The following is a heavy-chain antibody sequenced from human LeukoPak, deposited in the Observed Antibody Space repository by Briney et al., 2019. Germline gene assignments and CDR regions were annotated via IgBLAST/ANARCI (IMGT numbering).Heavy chain of an antibody. V-gene: IGHV3-43*01. D-gene: IGHD3-22*01. CDR1: GFTFDHYS. Sequence: GGSLRLSCAASGFTFDHYSMHWVRQAPGKGLEWVSLISWDGGSTYYADSVKGRFTISRDNAKNTLYLQMNSLRAEDTAVYYCARADDYYDSSGPLDYWGQGTLVTVSS. J-gene: IGHJ4*02. CDR2: ISWDGGST. CDR3: ARADDYYDSSGPLDY.